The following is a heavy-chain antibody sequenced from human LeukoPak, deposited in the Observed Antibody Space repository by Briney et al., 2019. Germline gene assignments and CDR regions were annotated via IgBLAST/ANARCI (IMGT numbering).Heavy chain of an antibody. D-gene: IGHD3-16*02. J-gene: IGHJ4*02. CDR3: ARGKRRLTSYRPYYFDY. V-gene: IGHV1-69*13. Sequence: GASVKVSCKASGGTFSSYTISWVRQAPGQGLEWLGGIIPIFGTANYAQKFQGRVTITADESTSTAYMELSSLRSEDTAVYYCARGKRRLTSYRPYYFDYWGQGTLVTVSS. CDR1: GGTFSSYT. CDR2: IIPIFGTA.